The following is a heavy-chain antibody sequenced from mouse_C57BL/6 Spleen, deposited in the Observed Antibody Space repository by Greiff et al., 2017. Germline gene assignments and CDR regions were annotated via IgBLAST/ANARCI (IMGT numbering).Heavy chain of an antibody. D-gene: IGHD1-1*01. CDR3: ARTAYGSSYVFMDY. CDR2: INPNNGGT. J-gene: IGHJ4*01. V-gene: IGHV1-22*01. CDR1: GYTFTDYN. Sequence: EVQLQQSGPELVKPGASVKMSCKASGYTFTDYNMHWVKQSHGKSLEWIGYINPNNGGTSYNQKFKGKATLTVHKSSSTAYMELRSLTSEDSAVYYCARTAYGSSYVFMDYWGQGTSVTVSS.